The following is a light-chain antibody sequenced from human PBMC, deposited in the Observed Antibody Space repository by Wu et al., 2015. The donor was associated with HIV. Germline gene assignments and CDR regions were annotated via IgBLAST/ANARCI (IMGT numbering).Light chain of an antibody. CDR2: GVS. CDR1: QSVSSSY. Sequence: EIMLTQSPGTLSLSPGERAILSCRASQSVSSSYLAWYQQKPGQAPRLLIFGVSNRATGIPARFSGSGSGTDFALTISRLEPEDFAVYYCQQYDASPPWTFGQGTRVEI. CDR3: QQYDASPPWT. J-gene: IGKJ1*01. V-gene: IGKV3-20*01.